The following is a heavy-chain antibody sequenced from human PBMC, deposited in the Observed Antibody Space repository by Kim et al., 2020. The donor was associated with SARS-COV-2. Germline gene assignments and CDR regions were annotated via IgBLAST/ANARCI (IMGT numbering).Heavy chain of an antibody. Sequence: ASVKVSCKASGYTFTSYGISWVRQAPGQGLEWMGWISAYNGNTNYAQKLQGRVTMTTDTSTSTAYMELRSLRSDDTAVYYCARDNSSGWYCDYYYGMDVWGQGTTVTVSS. V-gene: IGHV1-18*01. CDR2: ISAYNGNT. CDR3: ARDNSSGWYCDYYYGMDV. D-gene: IGHD6-19*01. J-gene: IGHJ6*02. CDR1: GYTFTSYG.